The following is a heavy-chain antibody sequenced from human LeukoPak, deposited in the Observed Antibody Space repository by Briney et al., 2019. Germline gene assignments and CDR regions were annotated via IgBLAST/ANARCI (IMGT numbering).Heavy chain of an antibody. CDR3: AKHAKIDYDFWSGYLDY. D-gene: IGHD3-3*01. J-gene: IGHJ4*02. CDR2: ISGSGGST. V-gene: IGHV3-23*01. Sequence: PGGSLRLSCAPSGFTFSSYWMTWVRQAPGKGLEWVSAISGSGGSTYYADSVKGRFTISRDNSKNTLYLQMNSLRAEDTAVYYCAKHAKIDYDFWSGYLDYWGQGTLVTVSS. CDR1: GFTFSSYW.